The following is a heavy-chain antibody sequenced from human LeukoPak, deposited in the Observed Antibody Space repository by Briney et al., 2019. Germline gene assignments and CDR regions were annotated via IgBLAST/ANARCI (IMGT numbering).Heavy chain of an antibody. J-gene: IGHJ3*02. Sequence: SETLSLTCTVSGGSISSYYRSWIRQPPGKGLEWIGYIYYSGSTNYNPSFKSRVTISVDTSKNQFSLKLSSVTAADTAVYYCAREGVITGTTIDYAFDIWGQGTMVTVSS. D-gene: IGHD1-7*01. V-gene: IGHV4-59*01. CDR3: AREGVITGTTIDYAFDI. CDR1: GGSISSYY. CDR2: IYYSGST.